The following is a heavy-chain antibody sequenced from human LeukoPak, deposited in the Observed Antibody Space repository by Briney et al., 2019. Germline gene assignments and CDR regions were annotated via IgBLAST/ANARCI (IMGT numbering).Heavy chain of an antibody. CDR3: AKDRYYYGSGSYYGLDY. CDR1: GFTFSSYG. J-gene: IGHJ4*02. V-gene: IGHV3-30*18. Sequence: GGSLRLSCAASGFTFSSYGMHWVRQAPGKGLEWVAVISYDGSNKYYADSVKGRFTVSRDNSKNTLYLQMNSLRAEDTAVYYCAKDRYYYGSGSYYGLDYWGQGTLVTVSS. D-gene: IGHD3-10*01. CDR2: ISYDGSNK.